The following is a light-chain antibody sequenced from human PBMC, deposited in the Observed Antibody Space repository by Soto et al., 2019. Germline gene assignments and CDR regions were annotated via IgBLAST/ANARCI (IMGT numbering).Light chain of an antibody. CDR2: DVN. V-gene: IGLV2-11*01. CDR1: SSDVGGYNY. CDR3: CSYAGSYTYV. J-gene: IGLJ1*01. Sequence: QAVLSQPRSVCGSPGQAVTISCTGTSSDVGGYNYVSWYQHHPGKAPKFMIYDVNKRPSGVPARFSGSKSGNTASLTISGLQAEDEADYYCCSYAGSYTYVFGTGTKVTVL.